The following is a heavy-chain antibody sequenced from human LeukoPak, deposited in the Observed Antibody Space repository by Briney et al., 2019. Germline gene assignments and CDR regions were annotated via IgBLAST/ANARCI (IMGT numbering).Heavy chain of an antibody. CDR3: ARVYQSAEYYFDY. Sequence: SETLSLTCTVSGGSIDSYYWSRIRQPPGKGLEWIGYIYYTGSTEYHPSLKSRVTISLDTSKNQFSLKLTPVTAADTAVYYCARVYQSAEYYFDYWGQGNLVSVSS. D-gene: IGHD2-2*01. J-gene: IGHJ4*02. V-gene: IGHV4-59*01. CDR2: IYYTGST. CDR1: GGSIDSYY.